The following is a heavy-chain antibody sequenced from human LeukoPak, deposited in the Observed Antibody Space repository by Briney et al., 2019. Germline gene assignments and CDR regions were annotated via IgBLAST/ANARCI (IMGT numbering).Heavy chain of an antibody. CDR1: GYTFTSYG. J-gene: IGHJ4*02. CDR2: ISTYNGNT. D-gene: IGHD6-19*01. CDR3: ARDLSSGWYNRPDY. Sequence: ASVKVSCTASGYTFTSYGISWVRQAPGQGLEWMGWISTYNGNTNYAQMLQGRVTMTTDTSTSTAYMELRSLKSDDTAVYYCARDLSSGWYNRPDYWGQGTLVTVSS. V-gene: IGHV1-18*01.